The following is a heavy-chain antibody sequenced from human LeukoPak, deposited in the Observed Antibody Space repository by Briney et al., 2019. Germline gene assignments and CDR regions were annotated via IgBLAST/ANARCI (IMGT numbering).Heavy chain of an antibody. V-gene: IGHV4-34*01. D-gene: IGHD3-10*01. Sequence: SETLSLTCAVYGGSFSGYYWSWIRQPPGKGLEWIGEINHSGSTNYNPSLKSRVTISVDTSKNQFSLKLSSVTAADTAVYYCATATIRYGSGSYYDYWGQGTLVTVSS. J-gene: IGHJ4*02. CDR2: INHSGST. CDR1: GGSFSGYY. CDR3: ATATIRYGSGSYYDY.